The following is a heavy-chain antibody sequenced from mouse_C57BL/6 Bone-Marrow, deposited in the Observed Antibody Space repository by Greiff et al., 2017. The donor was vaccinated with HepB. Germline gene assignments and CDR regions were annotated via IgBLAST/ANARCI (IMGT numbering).Heavy chain of an antibody. J-gene: IGHJ2*01. CDR3: ARRRLLLYYFDY. Sequence: VQLQQSGPELVKPGASVKISCKASGYSFTGYYMNWVKQSPEKSLEWIGEINPSTGGTTYNQKFKAKATLTVDKSSSTAYMQLKSLTSEDSAVYYCARRRLLLYYFDYWGQGTTLTVSS. D-gene: IGHD2-3*01. CDR2: INPSTGGT. CDR1: GYSFTGYY. V-gene: IGHV1-42*01.